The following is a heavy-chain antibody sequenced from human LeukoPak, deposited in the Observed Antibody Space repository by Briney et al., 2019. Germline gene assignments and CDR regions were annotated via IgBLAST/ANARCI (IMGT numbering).Heavy chain of an antibody. J-gene: IGHJ5*02. CDR1: GYSISSGYY. CDR3: ARGRGAAAGTGFHNWFDP. Sequence: PSETLSLTCTVSGYSISSGYYWGWFRQPPGKGLEWIGSIYHSGSTYYNPSLKSRVTISVDTSKNQFSLKLSSVTAADTAVYYCARGRGAAAGTGFHNWFDPWGQGTLVTVSA. D-gene: IGHD6-13*01. CDR2: IYHSGST. V-gene: IGHV4-38-2*02.